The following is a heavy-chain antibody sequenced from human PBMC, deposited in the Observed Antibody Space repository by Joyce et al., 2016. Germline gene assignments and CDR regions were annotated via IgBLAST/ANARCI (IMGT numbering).Heavy chain of an antibody. CDR3: AHRPNSGYDPSAFDF. Sequence: QITLKESGPTLVKPTQTLTLTCAFSGFSLRTRGVGVGWIRQPPGKALEWLALIYWDDDKRYSPSLKSRRTITKDTSRNQVVLTMTNMDPVDTATYYCAHRPNSGYDPSAFDFWGQGTLVTVSS. CDR2: IYWDDDK. V-gene: IGHV2-5*02. D-gene: IGHD5-12*01. CDR1: GFSLRTRGVG. J-gene: IGHJ4*02.